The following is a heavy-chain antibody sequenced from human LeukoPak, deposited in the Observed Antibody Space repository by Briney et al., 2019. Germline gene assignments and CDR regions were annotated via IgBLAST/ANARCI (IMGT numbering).Heavy chain of an antibody. J-gene: IGHJ4*02. CDR3: ARQTGSGLFTLP. Sequence: GSLRLSCAASGFTFSSYGMHWIRQPPGKGLEWIGSIYYTGNTYYNASLKSRVTISIDTSNNQISLRLISVTATDTAMYYCARQTGSGLFTLPGGQGTLVTVSS. V-gene: IGHV4-39*01. D-gene: IGHD3/OR15-3a*01. CDR2: IYYTGNT. CDR1: GFTFSSYG.